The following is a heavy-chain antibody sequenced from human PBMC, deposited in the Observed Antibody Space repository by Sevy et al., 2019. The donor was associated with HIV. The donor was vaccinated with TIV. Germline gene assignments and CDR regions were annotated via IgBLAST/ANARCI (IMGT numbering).Heavy chain of an antibody. CDR3: ASGIAGAGTPDAFDF. V-gene: IGHV3-21*01. CDR1: GFTFSSYS. D-gene: IGHD6-13*01. Sequence: GGSLRLSCAASGFTFSSYSMNWVRQAPGKGLEWVSSISSSSSYIYYADSVKGRFTISRDNAKNSLYLQMNSLRAEDTAVYYCASGIAGAGTPDAFDFWGQGTMVTVSS. J-gene: IGHJ3*01. CDR2: ISSSSSYI.